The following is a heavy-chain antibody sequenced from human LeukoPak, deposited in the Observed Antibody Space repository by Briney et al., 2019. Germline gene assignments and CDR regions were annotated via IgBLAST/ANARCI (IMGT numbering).Heavy chain of an antibody. J-gene: IGHJ4*02. CDR3: ARDKAHLAAAGFIDY. CDR1: GFTLSSYW. D-gene: IGHD6-13*01. CDR2: IKQDGSEK. V-gene: IGHV3-7*01. Sequence: GRSLRLSCVASGFTLSSYWMSWVRQAPGKGLEWVANIKQDGSEKYYVDSVMGRFTISRDNAKNSLYLQMNSLRAEDTAVYYCARDKAHLAAAGFIDYWGQGTLVTVSS.